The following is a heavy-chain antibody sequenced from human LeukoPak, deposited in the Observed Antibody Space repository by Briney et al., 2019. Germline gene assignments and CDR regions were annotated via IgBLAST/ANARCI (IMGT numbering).Heavy chain of an antibody. CDR3: ARDRYYYDSSGYLLRYFDY. D-gene: IGHD3-22*01. CDR2: ISYDGSNK. Sequence: GGSLRLSSAASGFTFSSYGMHWVRQAPGKGLEWVAVISYDGSNKYYADSVKGRFTISRDNSKNTLYLQMNSLRAEDMAVYYCARDRYYYDSSGYLLRYFDYWGQGTLVTVSS. J-gene: IGHJ4*02. CDR1: GFTFSSYG. V-gene: IGHV3-30*19.